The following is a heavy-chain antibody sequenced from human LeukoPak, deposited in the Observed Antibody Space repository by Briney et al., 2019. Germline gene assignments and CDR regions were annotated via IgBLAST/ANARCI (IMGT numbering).Heavy chain of an antibody. J-gene: IGHJ4*02. CDR3: ARVGYHYYDSTGYSNFDY. D-gene: IGHD3-22*01. CDR2: TYHTGST. CDR1: GGSFSGYY. Sequence: SETLSLTCAVYGGSFSGYYWSWIRQSPGKGLEWIGETYHTGSTNYNPSLKSLVTISVDKSKNHFSLNLSSVTAADTAVYYCARVGYHYYDSTGYSNFDYWGQGTLVTVSS. V-gene: IGHV4-34*01.